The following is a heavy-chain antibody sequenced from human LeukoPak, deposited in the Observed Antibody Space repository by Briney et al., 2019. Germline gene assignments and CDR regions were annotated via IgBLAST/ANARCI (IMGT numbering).Heavy chain of an antibody. J-gene: IGHJ4*02. CDR2: ISGSGGST. V-gene: IGHV3-23*01. CDR1: GFTFSSYA. D-gene: IGHD1-26*01. CDR3: AKDLAGATCFDY. Sequence: PGGSLRLSCAASGFTFSSYAMGWVRQAPGKGLEWVSAISGSGGSTYYADSVKGRFTISRDNSKNTLYLQMNSLRAEDTAVYYCAKDLAGATCFDYWGQGTLVTVSS.